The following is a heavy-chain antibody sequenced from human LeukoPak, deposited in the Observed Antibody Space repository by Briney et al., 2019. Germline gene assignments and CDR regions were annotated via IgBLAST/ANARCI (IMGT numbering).Heavy chain of an antibody. D-gene: IGHD4/OR15-4a*01. J-gene: IGHJ4*02. CDR2: MTGSSSSK. CDR3: ARAGGLTHPHYYFDS. V-gene: IGHV3-21*01. Sequence: PGWSLRHSCVGSRLTFSTYTMNWVRQAPGKELEGVSSMTGSSSSKYYADSVKGGLTNSRDKANKALFLPLNSPRAEGTTGFYLARAGGLTHPHYYFDSWGQGTLVTVSS. CDR1: RLTFSTYT.